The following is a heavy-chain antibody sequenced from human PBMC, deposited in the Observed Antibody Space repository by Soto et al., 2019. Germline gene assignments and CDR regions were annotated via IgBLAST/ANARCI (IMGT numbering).Heavy chain of an antibody. CDR2: ICSDGRRK. J-gene: IGHJ4*02. V-gene: IGHV3-33*08. CDR1: GFSFSSYS. Sequence: GGSLRLSCAASGFSFSSYSMNWVRQAPGKGLEWVASICSDGRRKDYADSVKDRLFISRDNSKNTLYLQLDSLRPEDTAVYYCATWQGSLNFHYWGQGTLVTVSS. CDR3: ATWQGSLNFHY.